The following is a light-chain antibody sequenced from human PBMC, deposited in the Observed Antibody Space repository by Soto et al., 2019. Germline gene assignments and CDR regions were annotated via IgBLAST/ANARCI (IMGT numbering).Light chain of an antibody. CDR1: SGDVGGYDY. V-gene: IGLV2-8*01. CDR3: SSYARGNNVV. CDR2: EVN. J-gene: IGLJ3*02. Sequence: QSALTQPPSASGSPGQSVTISCTGTSGDVGGYDYVSWYQQHPGKAPRFLIYEVNKRPSGVPDRFSGSKSGNTASLTVSGLQAEDEADYYCSSYARGNNVVFGGGTKLTVL.